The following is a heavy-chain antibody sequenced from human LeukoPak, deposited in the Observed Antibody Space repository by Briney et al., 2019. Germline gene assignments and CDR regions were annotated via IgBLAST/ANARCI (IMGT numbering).Heavy chain of an antibody. CDR2: IKQDGSEK. CDR1: GFTFSSYW. J-gene: IGHJ6*03. Sequence: GSLRLSCAASGFTFSSYWMSWVRQAPGKGLEWVANIKQDGSEKYYVDSVKGRFTISRDNAKNSLYLQMNSLRAEDTAVYYCARDGRGYYYYYMDVWGKGTTVTVSS. CDR3: ARDGRGYYYYYMDV. V-gene: IGHV3-7*01.